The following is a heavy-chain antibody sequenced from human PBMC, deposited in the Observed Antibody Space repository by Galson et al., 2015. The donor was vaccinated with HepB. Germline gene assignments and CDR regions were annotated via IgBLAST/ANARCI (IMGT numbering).Heavy chain of an antibody. D-gene: IGHD2-15*01. V-gene: IGHV3-73*01. J-gene: IGHJ3*02. CDR1: GFTFSGSA. Sequence: SLRLSCAASGFTFSGSAMHWVRQASGKGLEWVGRIRSKANSYATAYAASVKGRFTISRDDSKNTAYLQMNSLKTEDTAVYYCTRLLPRGAFDIWGQGTMVTVSS. CDR2: IRSKANSYAT. CDR3: TRLLPRGAFDI.